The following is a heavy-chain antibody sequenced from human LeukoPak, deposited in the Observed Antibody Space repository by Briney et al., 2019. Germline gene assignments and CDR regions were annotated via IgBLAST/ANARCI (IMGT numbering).Heavy chain of an antibody. CDR1: GFTFSSYG. V-gene: IGHV3-74*01. D-gene: IGHD3-22*01. CDR3: ARDLGQYYDTSDNWFDP. CDR2: INSDGINT. J-gene: IGHJ5*02. Sequence: GGSLRLSCAASGFTFSSYGMHWVRQAPGKGLVWVSRINSDGINTSYADSVKGRFTISRDNAKNTLNLQMNSLRAEDTAVYYCARDLGQYYDTSDNWFDPWGQGTLVTVSS.